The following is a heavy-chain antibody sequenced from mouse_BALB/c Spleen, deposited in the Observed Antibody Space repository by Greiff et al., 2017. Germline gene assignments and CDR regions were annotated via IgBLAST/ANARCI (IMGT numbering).Heavy chain of an antibody. CDR3: AKDRGNGYYWFAY. V-gene: IGHV5-17*02. CDR1: GFTFSSFG. Sequence: DVKLVESGGGLVQPGGSRKLSCAASGFTFSSFGMHWVRQAPEKGLEWVAYISSGSSTIYYADTVKGRFTISRDNPKNTLFLQMTSLRSEDTAMYYCAKDRGNGYYWFAYWGQGTLVTVSA. J-gene: IGHJ3*01. D-gene: IGHD2-3*01. CDR2: ISSGSSTI.